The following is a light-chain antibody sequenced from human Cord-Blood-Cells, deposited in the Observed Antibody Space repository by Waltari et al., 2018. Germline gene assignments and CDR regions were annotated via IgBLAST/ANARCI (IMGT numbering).Light chain of an antibody. CDR3: QQSYSTPCT. J-gene: IGKJ3*01. CDR1: QSISSY. CDR2: AAS. Sequence: DFQLTQSPSFLSASVRARVTITSRASQSISSYLNWYQQKPGKAHKLLIYAASTLQSAVPSRFSGSRAGTDFTFNISSLQPEDFATYYCQQSYSTPCTFGPGTKVDIK. V-gene: IGKV1-39*01.